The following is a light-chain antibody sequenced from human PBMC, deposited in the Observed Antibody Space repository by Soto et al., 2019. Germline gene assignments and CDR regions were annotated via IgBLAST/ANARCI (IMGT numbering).Light chain of an antibody. CDR1: SSNVGGYNY. CDR3: SSYPRCSTPV. J-gene: IGLJ1*01. V-gene: IGLV2-14*01. CDR2: EFS. Sequence: QSALTQPASVSGSPGQSITISCTGTSSNVGGYNYVSWYQQHPGKVPKRMIDEFSNRPSGVSYRFPASKSGNSASLTISGLESEVEADYYCSSYPRCSTPVFGSGSKVTV.